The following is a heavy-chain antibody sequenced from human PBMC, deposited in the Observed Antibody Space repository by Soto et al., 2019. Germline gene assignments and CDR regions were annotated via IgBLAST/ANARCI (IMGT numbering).Heavy chain of an antibody. V-gene: IGHV4-59*08. D-gene: IGHD3-3*01. J-gene: IGHJ4*02. CDR3: ARLGVVGTPLPDY. Sequence: TSETLSLTCTVSGGSIGSYYWSWIRQPPGKGLEWIGYIYYSGSTNYNPSLKSRVTISVDTSKNQFSLKLSSVTAADTAVYYCARLGVVGTPLPDYWGQGTLVTVSS. CDR2: IYYSGST. CDR1: GGSIGSYY.